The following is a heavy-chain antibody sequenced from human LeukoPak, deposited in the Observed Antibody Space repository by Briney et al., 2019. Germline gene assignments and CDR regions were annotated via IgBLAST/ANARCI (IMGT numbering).Heavy chain of an antibody. CDR3: ARGGTYYPCIDY. CDR2: VSAYNGKT. D-gene: IGHD1-26*01. J-gene: IGHJ4*02. CDR1: GYTFTNTY. V-gene: IGHV1-18*01. Sequence: ASVKVSCKTSGYTFTNTYINWVRQAPGQGLEWMGWVSAYNGKTSYAQKFQGRVTMTIDTSTTTAYMDLTSLTFDDTAAYYCARGGTYYPCIDYWGQGTLVTVSS.